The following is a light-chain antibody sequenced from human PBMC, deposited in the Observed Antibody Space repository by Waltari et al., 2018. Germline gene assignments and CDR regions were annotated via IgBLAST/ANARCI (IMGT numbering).Light chain of an antibody. V-gene: IGKV3-15*01. CDR3: QQYNNWPLYT. Sequence: CRASQSVSSNLAWYQQKPGQAPRLLIYGASTRSTGIPARFSGSGSGTEFTLTISSLQSEDFAVYYCQQYNNWPLYTFGQGTKLEIK. J-gene: IGKJ2*01. CDR1: QSVSSN. CDR2: GAS.